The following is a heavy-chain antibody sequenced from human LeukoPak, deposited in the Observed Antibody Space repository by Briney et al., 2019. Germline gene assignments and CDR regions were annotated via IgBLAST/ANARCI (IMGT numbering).Heavy chain of an antibody. CDR3: ARVYQPPAIRPGRHNWFDP. V-gene: IGHV3-53*01. CDR2: TYSGGST. D-gene: IGHD5-18*01. CDR1: GFTVSSNY. J-gene: IGHJ5*02. Sequence: PGGSLRLSCAASGFTVSSNYMSWVRQAPGKGLEWVSVTYSGGSTYYADSVKGRFTISRDNSKNTLYLQMNSLRAEDTAVYYCARVYQPPAIRPGRHNWFDPWGQGTLVTVSS.